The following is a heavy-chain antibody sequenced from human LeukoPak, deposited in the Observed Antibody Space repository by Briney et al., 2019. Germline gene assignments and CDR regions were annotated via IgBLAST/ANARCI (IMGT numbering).Heavy chain of an antibody. CDR3: TRYYDLLTGVYGMDV. D-gene: IGHD3-9*01. V-gene: IGHV3-7*04. CDR2: IKQDGSEK. J-gene: IGHJ6*02. Sequence: GGSLRLSCAASGFTSSTYWMSWVRQAPGKGLEWVANIKQDGSEKYYVDSVKGRFTVSRDNAKNSLYLQMNSLTAEDTAVYYCTRYYDLLTGVYGMDVWGQGATVTVSS. CDR1: GFTSSTYW.